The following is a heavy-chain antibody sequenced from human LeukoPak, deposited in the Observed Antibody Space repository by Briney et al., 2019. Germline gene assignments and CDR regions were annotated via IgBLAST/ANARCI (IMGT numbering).Heavy chain of an antibody. D-gene: IGHD3-3*01. CDR2: ISYDGSNK. CDR3: ARDQGPGVEWLSLFDY. Sequence: GGSLRLSCAASGFTFSSYAMHWVRQAPGKGLEWVAVISYDGSNKYYADSVKGRFTISRDNSKNTLCLQMNSLRAEDTAVYYCARDQGPGVEWLSLFDYWGQGTLVTVSS. V-gene: IGHV3-30*04. CDR1: GFTFSSYA. J-gene: IGHJ4*02.